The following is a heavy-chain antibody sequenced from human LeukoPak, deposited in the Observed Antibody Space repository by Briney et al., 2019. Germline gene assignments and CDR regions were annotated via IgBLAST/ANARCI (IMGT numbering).Heavy chain of an antibody. CDR2: IYHSGST. D-gene: IGHD6-19*01. J-gene: IGHJ4*02. CDR1: GYSISSGYY. V-gene: IGHV4-38-2*02. Sequence: SETLSLTCTVSGYSISSGYYWGWIRQPPGKGLEWIGSIYHSGSTYYNPSLKSRVTISVDTSKNQFSLKLSSVTAADTAVYYCARISSGWPPYYFDYWGQGTLVTVSS. CDR3: ARISSGWPPYYFDY.